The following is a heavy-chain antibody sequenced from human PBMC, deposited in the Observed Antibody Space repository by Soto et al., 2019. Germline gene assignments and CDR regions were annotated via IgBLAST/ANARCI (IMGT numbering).Heavy chain of an antibody. CDR1: GGSIDYNSYY. CDR2: IFYTGTT. V-gene: IGHV4-39*02. CDR3: ARLVVVAPVANA. D-gene: IGHD2-2*01. Sequence: SETLSLTCSVSGGSIDYNSYYWGWIRQPPGKGLEWVGGIFYTGTTYYSPSLKDRVTISVDTSKNSFSLNLTSVTAADTAVYFCARLVVVAPVANAWGQGTLVTVSS. J-gene: IGHJ5*02.